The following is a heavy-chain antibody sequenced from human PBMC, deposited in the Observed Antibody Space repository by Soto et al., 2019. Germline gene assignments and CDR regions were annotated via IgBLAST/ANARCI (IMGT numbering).Heavy chain of an antibody. CDR2: IYSGGNT. CDR1: GFTVSSNY. D-gene: IGHD3-10*01. V-gene: IGHV3-53*01. J-gene: IGHJ4*02. CDR3: ARFDGPFGEFDY. Sequence: GGSLRLSWAAFGFTVSSNYMSWVRQAPGKGLEWVSIIYSGGNTYYADSVKGRFTISRDYSKNTLYLQMNSLRAEDTAVYYCARFDGPFGEFDYWGQGTLVTVSS.